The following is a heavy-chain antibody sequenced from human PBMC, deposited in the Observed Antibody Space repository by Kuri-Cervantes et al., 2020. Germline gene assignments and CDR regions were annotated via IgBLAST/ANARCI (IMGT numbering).Heavy chain of an antibody. V-gene: IGHV3-74*01. CDR3: ARDAVDAFDI. CDR2: INSDGSST. D-gene: IGHD4-17*01. J-gene: IGHJ3*02. Sequence: GESLKISCAASGFTFSSYWMHWVRQAPGKGLVWVSRINSDGSSTSYADSVKGRFTISRDNAKNSLYLQMNSLRAEDTAVYYCARDAVDAFDIWGQGTMVTVSS. CDR1: GFTFSSYW.